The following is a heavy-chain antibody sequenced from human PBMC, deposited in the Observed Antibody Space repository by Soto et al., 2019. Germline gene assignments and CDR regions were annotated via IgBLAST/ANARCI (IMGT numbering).Heavy chain of an antibody. D-gene: IGHD5-18*01. CDR2: ISGYNGNT. J-gene: IGHJ6*02. CDR3: ARDPGFGFGYSYAFAMDV. CDR1: GYTFSNYG. Sequence: ASVKVSCKASGYTFSNYGISWVRQGPGQGLEWMGWISGYNGNTHYEEKVQDRIKMTTDTSTSTTYLELRSLRSDDTAVYFCARDPGFGFGYSYAFAMDVWGQGTTVTVS. V-gene: IGHV1-18*01.